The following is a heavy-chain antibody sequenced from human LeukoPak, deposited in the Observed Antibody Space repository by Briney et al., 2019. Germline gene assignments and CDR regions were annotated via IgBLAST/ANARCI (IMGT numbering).Heavy chain of an antibody. Sequence: PGGSLRLSCAASGFTFSSYTMHWVRQAPGKGLEYDSAITTNGGRTYYANSFKGRFTISRDNSKSTLYLQMGSLRTEDMAVYYCARGRLVVTALDYWGQGTLVTVSS. V-gene: IGHV3-64*01. CDR1: GFTFSSYT. CDR2: ITTNGGRT. CDR3: ARGRLVVTALDY. J-gene: IGHJ4*02. D-gene: IGHD2-21*02.